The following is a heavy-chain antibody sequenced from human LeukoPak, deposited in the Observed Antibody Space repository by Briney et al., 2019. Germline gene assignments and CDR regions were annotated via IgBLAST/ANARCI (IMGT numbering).Heavy chain of an antibody. J-gene: IGHJ4*02. CDR3: AREWFGESSDDFDY. D-gene: IGHD3-10*01. CDR2: IYSDNT. Sequence: GGSLRLSCTVSGFTVSSNSMSWVRQAPGKGLEWVSFIYSDNTHYSDSVKGRFTISRDNSKNTLYLQMNSLRAEDTAVYYCAREWFGESSDDFDYWGQGTLVTVSS. V-gene: IGHV3-53*01. CDR1: GFTVSSNS.